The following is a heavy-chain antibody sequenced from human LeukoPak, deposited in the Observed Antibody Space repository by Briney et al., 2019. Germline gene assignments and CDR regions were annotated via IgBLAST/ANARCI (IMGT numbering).Heavy chain of an antibody. CDR1: GFTFTTYW. J-gene: IGHJ6*02. Sequence: GGSLRLSCAASGFTFTTYWMHWVRQAPGKGLVWVSHINSDGSITSYADSVKGRFTISRDNAKNTLYLQMNSLRAEDTAVYYCARDAVDTANAVWGQGTTVTDSS. CDR3: ARDAVDTANAV. D-gene: IGHD5-18*01. V-gene: IGHV3-74*01. CDR2: INSDGSIT.